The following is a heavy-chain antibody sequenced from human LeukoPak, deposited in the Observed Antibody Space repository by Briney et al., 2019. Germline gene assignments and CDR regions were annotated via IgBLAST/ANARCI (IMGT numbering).Heavy chain of an antibody. D-gene: IGHD1-26*01. V-gene: IGHV3-48*03. Sequence: GGSLRLSCAASGFTFSSYEMNWVRQAPGKGLEWVSYISSSGSTIYYADSVKGRFTISRGNAKNSLYLQMNSLRAEDTAVYYCAREGGSYTLDYWGQGTLVTVSS. CDR3: AREGGSYTLDY. CDR2: ISSSGSTI. J-gene: IGHJ4*02. CDR1: GFTFSSYE.